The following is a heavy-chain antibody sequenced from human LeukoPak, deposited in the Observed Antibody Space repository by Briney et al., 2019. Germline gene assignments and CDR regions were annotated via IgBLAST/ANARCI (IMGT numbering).Heavy chain of an antibody. D-gene: IGHD2-2*01. CDR1: GGSFSGYY. CDR3: ARNGAYALDK. CDR2: INHSGST. J-gene: IGHJ4*02. V-gene: IGHV4-34*01. Sequence: SETLSLTCAVYGGSFSGYYWSWIRQPPGKGLEWIGEINHSGSTNYNPSLKSRVTISVDTSKNQFSLKLSSVTAADTAVYYCARNGAYALDKWGQGTVVTVSS.